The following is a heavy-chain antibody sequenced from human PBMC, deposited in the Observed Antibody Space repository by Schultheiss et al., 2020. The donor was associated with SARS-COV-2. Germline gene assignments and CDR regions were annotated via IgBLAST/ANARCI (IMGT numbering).Heavy chain of an antibody. CDR2: INHSGST. V-gene: IGHV4-61*08. J-gene: IGHJ4*02. D-gene: IGHD3-3*01. CDR3: ARGRITIFGVVIHFDY. Sequence: SETLSLTCTVSGGSISSGDYYWSWIRQPPGKGLEWIGEINHSGSTNYNPSLKSRVTISVDTSKNQFSLQLNSVTAADTAVYYCARGRITIFGVVIHFDYWGQGTLVTVSS. CDR1: GGSISSGDYY.